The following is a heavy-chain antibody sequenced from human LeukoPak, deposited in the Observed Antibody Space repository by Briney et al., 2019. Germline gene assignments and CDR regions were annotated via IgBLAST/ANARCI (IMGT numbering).Heavy chain of an antibody. Sequence: GGSLRLSCAASGFTFSSYAMSWVRQAPGKGLEWVSAISGSGGSTYYADSVKGRFTISRDNSKNTLYLQMNSLRAEDTAVYYCAKRRYRHYYDSSGSWVDYWGQGTLVTVSS. CDR1: GFTFSSYA. V-gene: IGHV3-23*01. J-gene: IGHJ4*02. D-gene: IGHD3-22*01. CDR3: AKRRYRHYYDSSGSWVDY. CDR2: ISGSGGST.